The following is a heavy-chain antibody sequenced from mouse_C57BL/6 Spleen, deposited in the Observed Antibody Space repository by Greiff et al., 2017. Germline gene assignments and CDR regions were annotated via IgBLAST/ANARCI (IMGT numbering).Heavy chain of an antibody. V-gene: IGHV1-18*01. D-gene: IGHD1-1*01. CDR3: ARSDDYGSSYDWYFDV. CDR1: GYTFTDSN. J-gene: IGHJ1*03. Sequence: EVQLQQSGPELVKPGASVKIPCKASGYTFTDSNMDWVKQSHGKSLEWIGDINPNNGGTIYNQKFKGKATLTVDKSSSTAYMELRSLTSEDTAVYYCARSDDYGSSYDWYFDVWGTGTTVTVSS. CDR2: INPNNGGT.